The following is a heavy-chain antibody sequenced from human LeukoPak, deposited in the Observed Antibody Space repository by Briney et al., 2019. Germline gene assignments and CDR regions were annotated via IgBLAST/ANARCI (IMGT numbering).Heavy chain of an antibody. CDR3: ARGSYSSSWYGSVHYYYYMDV. V-gene: IGHV3-53*01. D-gene: IGHD6-13*01. Sequence: GGSLRLSCAASGLTVSSNYMCWVRQAPGKGLEGVSVIYSGGSAYYADSVKGRFTISRDNSKNTLYLQMNSLRAEDTAVYYCARGSYSSSWYGSVHYYYYMDVWGKGTTVTISS. J-gene: IGHJ6*03. CDR1: GLTVSSNY. CDR2: IYSGGSA.